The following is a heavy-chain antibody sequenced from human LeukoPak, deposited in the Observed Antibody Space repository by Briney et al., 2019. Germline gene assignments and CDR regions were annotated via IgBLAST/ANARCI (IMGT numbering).Heavy chain of an antibody. V-gene: IGHV3-15*01. Sequence: PGGSLRLSCAASGFTFSNAWMSWVRQAPGEGLEWVVRIKSKTDGGTTDYAAPVKGRFTISRDDSKNTLYLQMNSLKTEDTAVYYCTTLGVFDYWGQGTLVTVSS. J-gene: IGHJ4*02. CDR3: TTLGVFDY. CDR2: IKSKTDGGTT. D-gene: IGHD3-10*01. CDR1: GFTFSNAW.